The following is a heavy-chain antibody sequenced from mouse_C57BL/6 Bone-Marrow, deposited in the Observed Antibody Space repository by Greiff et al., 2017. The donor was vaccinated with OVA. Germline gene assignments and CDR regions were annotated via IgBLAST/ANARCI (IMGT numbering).Heavy chain of an antibody. J-gene: IGHJ1*03. V-gene: IGHV7-1*01. CDR1: GFTFSDFY. D-gene: IGHD1-1*01. CDR2: SRNKANDYTT. Sequence: EVKLMESGGGLVQSGRSLRLSCATSGFTFSDFYMGWVRQAPGKGLEWIAASRNKANDYTTEYSASVKGRFIVSRDTSQSILYLQMNALRAEDTAIYYCARDALYYGSSHWYFDVWGTGTTVTVSS. CDR3: ARDALYYGSSHWYFDV.